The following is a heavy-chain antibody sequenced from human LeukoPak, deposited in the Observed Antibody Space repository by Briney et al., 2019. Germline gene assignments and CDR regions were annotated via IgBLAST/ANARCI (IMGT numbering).Heavy chain of an antibody. D-gene: IGHD6-13*01. Sequence: GASVKVSCKASGYTFTGYYMHWVRQAPGQGLEWMGWINPNSGGTNYAQKFQGWVTMTRDTSISTAYMELSRLRSDDTAVYYCAREPSPYSSRPNWFDPWGQGTLVTVSS. CDR1: GYTFTGYY. V-gene: IGHV1-2*04. J-gene: IGHJ5*02. CDR3: AREPSPYSSRPNWFDP. CDR2: INPNSGGT.